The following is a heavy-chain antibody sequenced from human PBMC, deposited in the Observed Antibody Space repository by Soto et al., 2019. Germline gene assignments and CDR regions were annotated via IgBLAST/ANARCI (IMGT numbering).Heavy chain of an antibody. CDR2: IYYSGST. CDR3: ARDRDYGDYGGWFDP. Sequence: PSETLSLTCTVSGGSISSGGYYWSWIRQHPGKGLEWIGYIYYSGSTYYNPSLKSRVTISVDTSKNQFSLKLSSVTAADTAVYYCARDRDYGDYGGWFDPWGQGTLVTSPQ. J-gene: IGHJ5*02. CDR1: GGSISSGGYY. V-gene: IGHV4-31*03. D-gene: IGHD4-17*01.